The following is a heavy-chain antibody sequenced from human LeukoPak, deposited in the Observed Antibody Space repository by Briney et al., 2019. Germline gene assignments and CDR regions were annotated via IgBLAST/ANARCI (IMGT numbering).Heavy chain of an antibody. CDR1: GGTFSSYA. V-gene: IGHV1-69*13. CDR2: IIPIFGTA. Sequence: SVKVSCKASGGTFSSYAISWVRQAPGQGLERMGGIIPIFGTANYAQKFQGRVTITADESTSTAYMELSSLRSEDTAVYYCARVLAGGSGSYNFDYWGQGTLVTVSS. D-gene: IGHD3-10*01. CDR3: ARVLAGGSGSYNFDY. J-gene: IGHJ4*02.